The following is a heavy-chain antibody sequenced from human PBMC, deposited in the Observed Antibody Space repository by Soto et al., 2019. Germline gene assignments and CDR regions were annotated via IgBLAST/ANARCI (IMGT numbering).Heavy chain of an antibody. CDR1: GFTFSSNA. J-gene: IGHJ4*02. CDR3: ARDQPDSFSSGWHGEFDY. V-gene: IGHV3-30-3*01. D-gene: IGHD6-19*01. CDR2: ISYDGSNK. Sequence: PGGSLRLSCAASGFTFSSNAMHWVRQAPGKGLEWVAVISYDGSNKNYADSVKGRFTISRDNSKNTLYLQMNSLRAEDTAVYYCARDQPDSFSSGWHGEFDYWGQGTLVTVSS.